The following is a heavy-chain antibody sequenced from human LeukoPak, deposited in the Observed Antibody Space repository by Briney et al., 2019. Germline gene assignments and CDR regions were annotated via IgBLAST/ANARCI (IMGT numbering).Heavy chain of an antibody. D-gene: IGHD6-13*01. CDR3: ARGAAAGIDS. J-gene: IGHJ4*02. CDR2: IYHSGST. Sequence: KPSQTLSLTCAVSGGSISSGGYSWSWIRQPPGKGLEWIGYIYHSGSTYYNPSLKSRVTISVDRSKNQFSLKLSSVTAADTAVYYCARGAAAGIDSWGQGTLVTVSS. V-gene: IGHV4-30-2*01. CDR1: GGSISSGGYS.